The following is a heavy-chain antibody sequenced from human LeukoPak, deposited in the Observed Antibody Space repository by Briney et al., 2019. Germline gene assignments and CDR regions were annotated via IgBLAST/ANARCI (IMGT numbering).Heavy chain of an antibody. Sequence: GASVKVSCKASGYTFIDYYLHWLRQAPGQGLEWMGRINPNRGDTEPAQKFQGRVTMTRDTSISVAYMELSSLQPDDTAVYYCARNPDEHWLDESENWYFDLWGSGTLVTVSS. V-gene: IGHV1-2*06. D-gene: IGHD6-19*01. CDR2: INPNRGDT. CDR1: GYTFIDYY. J-gene: IGHJ2*01. CDR3: ARNPDEHWLDESENWYFDL.